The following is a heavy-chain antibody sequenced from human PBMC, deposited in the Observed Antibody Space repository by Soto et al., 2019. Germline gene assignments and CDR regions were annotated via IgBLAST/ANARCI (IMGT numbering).Heavy chain of an antibody. J-gene: IGHJ6*02. D-gene: IGHD3-3*01. V-gene: IGHV4-59*01. CDR1: GGSISSYY. CDR2: IYYSRST. CDR3: ARVRLVGITIFGVVIPGGMDV. Sequence: WQTLRLTGTVSGGSISSYYWSWIRQPPGKGLEWIGYIYYSRSTNYNPSLKSRVTISVDTSKNQFSLKLSSVTAADTAGYYCARVRLVGITIFGVVIPGGMDVWGQGTTVTVSS.